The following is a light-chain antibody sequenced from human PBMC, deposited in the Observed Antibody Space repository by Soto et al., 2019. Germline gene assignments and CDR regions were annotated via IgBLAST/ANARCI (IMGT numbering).Light chain of an antibody. V-gene: IGLV1-44*01. CDR3: ATWDDSLNGYV. J-gene: IGLJ1*01. CDR1: SSNIDSNS. CDR2: SNN. Sequence: QAVVAQPPSTSGTPGQRVTISCSGSSSNIDSNSVNWFQQLPGTAPKLLIYSNNQRPSGVPDRFSGSKSGTSASLAISGLQSEDEADYYCATWDDSLNGYVFGTGTKVTVL.